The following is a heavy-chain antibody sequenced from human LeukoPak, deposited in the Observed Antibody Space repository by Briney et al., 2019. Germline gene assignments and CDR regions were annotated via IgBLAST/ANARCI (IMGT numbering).Heavy chain of an antibody. V-gene: IGHV3-30*02. Sequence: GRSLRLSCAASGFTFSSYGMHWVRQAPGKGLEWVAFIRYDGSNKYYADSVKGRFTISRDNSKNTLYLQMNSLRAEDTAVYYCAKDGYSSSWYVSYFDYWGQGTLVTVSS. CDR3: AKDGYSSSWYVSYFDY. J-gene: IGHJ4*02. D-gene: IGHD6-13*01. CDR1: GFTFSSYG. CDR2: IRYDGSNK.